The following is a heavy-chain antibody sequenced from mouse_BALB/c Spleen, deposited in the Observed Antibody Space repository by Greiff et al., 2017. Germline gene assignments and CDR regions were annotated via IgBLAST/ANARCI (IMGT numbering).Heavy chain of an antibody. CDR1: GYTFTNYW. V-gene: IGHV1-7*01. Sequence: VKLMESGAELAKPGASVKMSCKASGYTFTNYWMHWVKQRPGQGLEWIGYINPSTGYTEYNQKFKDKATLTADKSSSTAYMQLSSLTSEDSAVYYCAREGSYCYGSGDYWGQGTTLTVSS. CDR2: INPSTGYT. CDR3: AREGSYCYGSGDY. J-gene: IGHJ2*01. D-gene: IGHD1-1*01.